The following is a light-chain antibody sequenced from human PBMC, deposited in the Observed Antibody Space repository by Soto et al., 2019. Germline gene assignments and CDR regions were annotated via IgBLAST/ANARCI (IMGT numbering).Light chain of an antibody. V-gene: IGKV1-39*01. J-gene: IGKJ1*01. CDR1: QRIXRY. CDR3: QQSDSIPLT. CDR2: VIS. Sequence: DIQMTQSPSXLXXXVGXRVTIXCRASQRIXRYLNWYQKKSGKGPKLLISVISSLQSGVPSRFSGXXXGXXXXLTISSLQPEDFATYYCQQSDSIPLTFGQGTKVEXK.